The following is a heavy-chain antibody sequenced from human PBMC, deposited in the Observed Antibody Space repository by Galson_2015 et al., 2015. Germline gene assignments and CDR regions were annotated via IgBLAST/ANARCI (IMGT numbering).Heavy chain of an antibody. CDR3: VRRHSGTDAFEI. V-gene: IGHV3-48*02. Sequence: SLRLSCAASGFTFSGYSMNWVRQAPGKGLEWVSYISGSSSTIYYADSMKGRFTISRDNAKNSLYLQMNSLRDEDTAVYYCVRRHSGTDAFEIWGQGTMVTVSS. CDR2: ISGSSSTI. CDR1: GFTFSGYS. J-gene: IGHJ3*02. D-gene: IGHD3-3*02.